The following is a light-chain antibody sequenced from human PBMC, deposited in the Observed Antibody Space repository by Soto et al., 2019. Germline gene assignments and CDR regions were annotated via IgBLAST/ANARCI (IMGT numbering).Light chain of an antibody. CDR1: QSLLGSDGKTY. V-gene: IGKV2D-29*01. CDR2: EVS. CDR3: MQSVQFPRT. J-gene: IGKJ4*01. Sequence: DIVMTQTPLSLSVTPGQPASISCTSRQSLLGSDGKTYLSWYLQKPGHPPQLLIFEVSNHFSGVSDRFSGSGSGTDFTLKISRVEAEDVGVYYCMQSVQFPRTFGGGPKVEIK.